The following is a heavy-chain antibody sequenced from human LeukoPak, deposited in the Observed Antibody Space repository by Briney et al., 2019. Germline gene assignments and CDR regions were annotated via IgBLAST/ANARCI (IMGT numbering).Heavy chain of an antibody. CDR2: ISSSSSYI. Sequence: RAGGSLRLSCAASGFTFSSYSMNWVRQAPGKGLEWVSSISSSSSYIYYADSVKGRFTISRDNAKNSLYLQMNSLRAEDTAVYYCARGPIYYDFWSGYPRHKGPFDYWGQGTLVTVSS. CDR3: ARGPIYYDFWSGYPRHKGPFDY. D-gene: IGHD3-3*01. J-gene: IGHJ4*02. V-gene: IGHV3-21*01. CDR1: GFTFSSYS.